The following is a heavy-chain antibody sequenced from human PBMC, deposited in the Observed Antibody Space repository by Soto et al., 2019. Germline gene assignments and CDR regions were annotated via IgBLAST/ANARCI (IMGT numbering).Heavy chain of an antibody. Sequence: QVQLVESGGGVVKPGMSLRLTCAASGFTFSSYTMHWVRQAPGKGLEWVAVASYDGGGAVSVRGRFTSSRDNSKNTVYLQVHSVGGEDTSVYYWARGLRDFIGGMDVWGQGTTVTVSS. CDR1: GFTFSSYT. CDR2: ASYDGG. V-gene: IGHV3-30*04. D-gene: IGHD3-3*01. J-gene: IGHJ6*02. CDR3: ARGLRDFIGGMDV.